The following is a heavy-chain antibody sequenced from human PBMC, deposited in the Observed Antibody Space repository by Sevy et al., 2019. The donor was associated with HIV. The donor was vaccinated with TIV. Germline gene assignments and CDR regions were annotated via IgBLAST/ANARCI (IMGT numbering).Heavy chain of an antibody. J-gene: IGHJ3*01. CDR2: IYPDESDI. CDR1: GYSFTSQW. Sequence: VESVKISCKGSGYSFTSQWIGWVRQMPGKGLEWMGIIYPDESDIRYSPSFQGQVTISADKSISTAYLQWSSLKDSETAMYYCARHRSSGYYDDAFDLWGQGTMVTVSS. V-gene: IGHV5-51*01. D-gene: IGHD3-22*01. CDR3: ARHRSSGYYDDAFDL.